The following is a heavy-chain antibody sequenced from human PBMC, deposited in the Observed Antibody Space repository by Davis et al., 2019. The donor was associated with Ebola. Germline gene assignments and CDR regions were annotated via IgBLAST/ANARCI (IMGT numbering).Heavy chain of an antibody. CDR1: GYTFTSYA. D-gene: IGHD2-2*01. Sequence: ASVKVSCKASGYTFTSYAMNWVRQAPGQGLEWMGWINTNTGNPTYAQGFTGRFVFSLDTSVSTAYLQISSLKAEDTAVYYCARGGAGLLSKVLVPLVRFDPWGQGTLVTVSS. V-gene: IGHV7-4-1*02. J-gene: IGHJ5*02. CDR3: ARGGAGLLSKVLVPLVRFDP. CDR2: INTNTGNP.